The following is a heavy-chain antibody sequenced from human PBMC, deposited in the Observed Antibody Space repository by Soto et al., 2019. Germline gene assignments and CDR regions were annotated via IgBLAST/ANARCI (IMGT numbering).Heavy chain of an antibody. J-gene: IGHJ5*02. V-gene: IGHV1-18*01. D-gene: IGHD6-25*01. CDR1: GYTFTSYG. CDR3: ARDYSSGPFYAENWFDP. CDR2: ISAYNGNT. Sequence: GASVKVSCKASGYTFTSYGISWVRQAPGQGLEWMGWISAYNGNTNYAQKLQGRVTMTTDTSTSTAYMELRSLRSDDTAVYYCARDYSSGPFYAENWFDPWGQGTLVTVSS.